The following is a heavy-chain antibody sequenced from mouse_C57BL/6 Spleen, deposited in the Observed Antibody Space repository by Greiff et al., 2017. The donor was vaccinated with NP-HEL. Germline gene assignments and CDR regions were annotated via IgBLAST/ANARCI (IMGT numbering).Heavy chain of an antibody. V-gene: IGHV1-64*01. J-gene: IGHJ4*01. CDR2: IHPNSGST. Sequence: VQLQQPGAELVKPGASVKLSCKASGYTFTSYWMHWVKQRPGQGLAWIVMIHPNSGSTNYHEQFKSKATLTVDKSSSTAYMQLSSLTSEDSAVYYCAPYNYDESYAMDYWGQGTSVTVSS. D-gene: IGHD2-12*01. CDR3: APYNYDESYAMDY. CDR1: GYTFTSYW.